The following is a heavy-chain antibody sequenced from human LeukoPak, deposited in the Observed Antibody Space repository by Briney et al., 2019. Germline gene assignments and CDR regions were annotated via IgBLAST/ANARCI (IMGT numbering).Heavy chain of an antibody. Sequence: ASVKVSCKASGYTFTSYDINWVRQATGQGLEWMGWMNPNSGPTGYAQKFQARVTITRNTSISTAYMALSSPRSEDTAVYYCARWVGSPPWYYYYMDIWGKGTTVTVSS. V-gene: IGHV1-8*03. CDR2: MNPNSGPT. J-gene: IGHJ6*03. CDR3: ARWVGSPPWYYYYMDI. CDR1: GYTFTSYD. D-gene: IGHD3-10*01.